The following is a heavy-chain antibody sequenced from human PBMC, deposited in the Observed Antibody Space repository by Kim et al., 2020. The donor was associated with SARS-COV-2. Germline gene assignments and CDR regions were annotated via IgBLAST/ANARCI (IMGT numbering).Heavy chain of an antibody. V-gene: IGHV3-23*01. CDR2: MTSSTAGT. Sequence: GGSLRLSCAASGFTFKNYAMTWVRQAPGKGLEWVSTMTSSTAGTFYADSVKGRFTISRDDSKNTLYLQMNSLRVEDTAVYYCANPRFLYWGAGTLVTVSS. CDR1: GFTFKNYA. CDR3: ANPRFLY. D-gene: IGHD3-10*01. J-gene: IGHJ4*02.